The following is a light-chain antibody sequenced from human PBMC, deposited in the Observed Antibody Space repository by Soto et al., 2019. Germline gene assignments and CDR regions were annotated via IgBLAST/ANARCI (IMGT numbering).Light chain of an antibody. J-gene: IGLJ2*01. Sequence: QSALTQPASVSGSPGQSITISCTGTSSDVGGYNYVSWYQQHPGKAPKLMIYDVSNRPPGVSNRFSGSKSGNTASLTISGLQAEDEAEYYCSSYTSSSTLVFGGGTKVTVL. CDR2: DVS. V-gene: IGLV2-14*01. CDR3: SSYTSSSTLV. CDR1: SSDVGGYNY.